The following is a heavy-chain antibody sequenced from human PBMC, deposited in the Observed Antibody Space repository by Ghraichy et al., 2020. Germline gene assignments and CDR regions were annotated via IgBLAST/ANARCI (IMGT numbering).Heavy chain of an antibody. J-gene: IGHJ2*01. CDR3: ARGRTDYYWYFDL. D-gene: IGHD3/OR15-3a*01. CDR1: GGSVSSGTYY. CDR2: MHYSGST. V-gene: IGHV4-61*01. Sequence: SETLSLTCTVSGGSVSSGTYYWNWIRQPPGKGLEWIGYMHYSGSTNYNPSLKSRVTISVDTSKNQFSLKLRSVTAADTAVYYCARGRTDYYWYFDLWGRGTLVTVSS.